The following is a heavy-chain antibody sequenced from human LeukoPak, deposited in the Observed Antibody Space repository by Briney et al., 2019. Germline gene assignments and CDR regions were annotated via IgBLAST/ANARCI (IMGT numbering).Heavy chain of an antibody. J-gene: IGHJ4*02. Sequence: HPGGSLRLSCAASGFTFSTFWMHWVRQAPGKGLVWVSRINSDGSSASYADSVKGRFTISRDNAENTLYLQMNSLRGEDTAVYYCARDSEVSSSWSLDYWGQGTLVTVSS. CDR2: INSDGSSA. CDR3: ARDSEVSSSWSLDY. V-gene: IGHV3-74*01. CDR1: GFTFSTFW. D-gene: IGHD6-13*01.